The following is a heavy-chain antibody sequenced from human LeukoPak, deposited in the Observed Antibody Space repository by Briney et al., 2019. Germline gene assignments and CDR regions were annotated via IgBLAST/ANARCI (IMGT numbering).Heavy chain of an antibody. V-gene: IGHV1-18*01. Sequence: GASVKVSCKASGYTFTSYGISWVRQAPGQGLEWMGWISAYNGNTNYAQKLQGRVTMTTDTSTSTAYMELRSLRSDDTAVYYCARPSNSYYDSSGYFHYWGQGTLVTVSS. J-gene: IGHJ4*02. CDR1: GYTFTSYG. D-gene: IGHD3-22*01. CDR3: ARPSNSYYDSSGYFHY. CDR2: ISAYNGNT.